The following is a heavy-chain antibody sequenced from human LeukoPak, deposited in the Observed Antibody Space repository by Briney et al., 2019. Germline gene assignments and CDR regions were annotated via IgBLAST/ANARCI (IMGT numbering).Heavy chain of an antibody. CDR2: IYYSGST. V-gene: IGHV4-59*08. CDR3: ARNDMDVAGAGLDYFDS. J-gene: IGHJ4*02. Sequence: SETLSLTCSVSGGSISRYYWSWIRQPPGKGLEWIGYIYYSGSTNYNPSLKSRVTISVDTSKNQFSLKLSSVTAADTAVYYCARNDMDVAGAGLDYFDSWGQGTLVTVSS. CDR1: GGSISRYY. D-gene: IGHD1-26*01.